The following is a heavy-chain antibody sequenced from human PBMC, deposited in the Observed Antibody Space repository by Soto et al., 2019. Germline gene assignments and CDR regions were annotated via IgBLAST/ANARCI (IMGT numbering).Heavy chain of an antibody. CDR2: IMPMFGVT. D-gene: IGHD3-3*01. Sequence: QVQLVQSGAEVKKPGSSVKVSCRASGGTFSSHTISWVRQAPGQGLEWMGGIMPMFGVTNYARKFQGRLTQTGNNATTTACLEASTPTSEVTGVYYCAGAVVTPRMSLLCMGYDFDGLEVWGNGSTVIVSS. CDR1: GGTFSSHT. J-gene: IGHJ6*04. CDR3: AGAVVTPRMSLLCMGYDFDGLEV. V-gene: IGHV1-69*14.